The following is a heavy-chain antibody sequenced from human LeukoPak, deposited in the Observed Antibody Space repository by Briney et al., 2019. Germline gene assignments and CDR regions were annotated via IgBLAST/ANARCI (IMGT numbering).Heavy chain of an antibody. CDR3: AKAQKGDPSSGSLNWFDH. J-gene: IGHJ5*02. D-gene: IGHD3-10*01. Sequence: GGSLSLSCTASGFTFSSYAMSWVRQAPGKGLEWVSAISGSGGSTYYADSVKGRFTVSRDNSENTLYLQKNNLRAEAKAVYFCAKAQKGDPSSGSLNWFDHWGQGTLVTVSS. V-gene: IGHV3-23*01. CDR1: GFTFSSYA. CDR2: ISGSGGST.